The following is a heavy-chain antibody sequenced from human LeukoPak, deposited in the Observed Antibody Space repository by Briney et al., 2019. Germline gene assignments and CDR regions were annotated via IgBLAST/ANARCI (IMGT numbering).Heavy chain of an antibody. J-gene: IGHJ4*02. V-gene: IGHV3-66*01. Sequence: GGSLRLSCAASGFTVSSNYMSWVRQAPGKGLEWVSVIYSGGSTYYADSVKGRFTISRDNSKNTLYLLMNSLRAEDTAVYYCARDRSSSGYYSYWGQGTLVTVSS. CDR2: IYSGGST. CDR3: ARDRSSSGYYSY. CDR1: GFTVSSNY. D-gene: IGHD3-22*01.